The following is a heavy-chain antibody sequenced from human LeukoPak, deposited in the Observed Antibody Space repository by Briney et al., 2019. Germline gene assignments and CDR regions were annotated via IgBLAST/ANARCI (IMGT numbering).Heavy chain of an antibody. CDR2: INPNSGGT. D-gene: IGHD2-15*01. CDR1: GYTFTGYY. V-gene: IGHV1-2*02. Sequence: GASVKVSCKVSGYTFTGYYMHWVRQAPGQGLEWMGWINPNSGGTNYAQKFQGRVTMTRDTSISTAYMELSRLRSDDTAVYYCASGIVVPSPHNWFDPWGQGTLVTVSS. J-gene: IGHJ5*02. CDR3: ASGIVVPSPHNWFDP.